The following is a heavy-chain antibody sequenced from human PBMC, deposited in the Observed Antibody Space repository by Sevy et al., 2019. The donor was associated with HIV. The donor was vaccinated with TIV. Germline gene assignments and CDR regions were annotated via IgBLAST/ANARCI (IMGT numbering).Heavy chain of an antibody. J-gene: IGHJ6*02. CDR2: IRSTAYGGTT. V-gene: IGHV3-49*04. Sequence: GGSLRLSCTASGFSFGDYVLSWVRQAPGKGLEWVGFIRSTAYGGTTEYAASVRGRFTISRDDSKSIAYLQMNSLKTEDTAVYYCSRVGGATDRGMDVWGQGTTVTVSS. CDR3: SRVGGATDRGMDV. CDR1: GFSFGDYV. D-gene: IGHD1-26*01.